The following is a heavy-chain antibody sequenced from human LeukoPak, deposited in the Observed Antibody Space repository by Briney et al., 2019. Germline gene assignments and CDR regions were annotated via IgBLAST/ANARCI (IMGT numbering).Heavy chain of an antibody. CDR2: ISGSGGST. CDR1: GFTFSSYL. D-gene: IGHD6-19*01. CDR3: AKNRGGSSGWTFDY. V-gene: IGHV3-23*01. Sequence: GGSLRLSCAASGFTFSSYLMHWVRQAPGKGLEWVSAISGSGGSTYYADSVKGRFTISRDSSKNTLYLQMNSLRAEDTAVYYCAKNRGGSSGWTFDYWGQGNLVTVSS. J-gene: IGHJ4*02.